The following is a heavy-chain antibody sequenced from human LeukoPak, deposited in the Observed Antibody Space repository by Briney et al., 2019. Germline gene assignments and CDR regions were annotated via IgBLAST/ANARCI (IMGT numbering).Heavy chain of an antibody. Sequence: ASVKVSCKASGGTFSSYAISWVRQAPGQGLEWMGGISAYNGNTNYAQKLQGRVTMTTDTSTSTAYMELSRLRSDDTAVYYCARDYSSSSAGYWGQGTLVTVSS. D-gene: IGHD6-6*01. CDR1: GGTFSSYA. CDR3: ARDYSSSSAGY. CDR2: ISAYNGNT. J-gene: IGHJ4*02. V-gene: IGHV1-18*01.